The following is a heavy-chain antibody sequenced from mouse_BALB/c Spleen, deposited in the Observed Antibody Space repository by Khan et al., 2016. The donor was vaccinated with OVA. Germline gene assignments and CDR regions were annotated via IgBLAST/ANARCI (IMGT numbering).Heavy chain of an antibody. Sequence: EVQGVESGGGLVQPGGSRKLSCAASGFTFSSFGMHWVRQAPKKGLEWVAYVSSGSSTIYYVDTVKGRFTISRDNPKNTLFLQMTNLRSEDTAMSYCARSGGNFHWYFDVWGAGTSVTVSS. CDR2: VSSGSSTI. CDR1: GFTFSSFG. V-gene: IGHV5-17*02. CDR3: ARSGGNFHWYFDV. D-gene: IGHD2-1*01. J-gene: IGHJ1*01.